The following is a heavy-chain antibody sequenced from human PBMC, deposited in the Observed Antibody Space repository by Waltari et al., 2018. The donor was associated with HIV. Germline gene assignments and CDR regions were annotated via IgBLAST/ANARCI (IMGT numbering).Heavy chain of an antibody. J-gene: IGHJ4*02. CDR1: GYTFTSYA. CDR3: ARDIQDCSGGSCYPFSYFDY. Sequence: QVQLVQSGAEVKKPGASVKVSCKASGYTFTSYAMHWVRQAPGQRLEWMGWINHGNGNTKYSQKFQGRVTITRDTSASTAYMELSSLRSEDTAVYYCARDIQDCSGGSCYPFSYFDYWGQGTLVTVSS. V-gene: IGHV1-3*01. CDR2: INHGNGNT. D-gene: IGHD2-15*01.